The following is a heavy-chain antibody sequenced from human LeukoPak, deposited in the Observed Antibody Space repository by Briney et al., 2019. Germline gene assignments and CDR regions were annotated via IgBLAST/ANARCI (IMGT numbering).Heavy chain of an antibody. V-gene: IGHV3-23*01. CDR3: AKEIAIAAAGMDFYYGMDV. D-gene: IGHD6-13*01. J-gene: IGHJ6*02. Sequence: GGSLRLSCAASGFTFISYAMSWVRQAPGKGLEWVSAISGSGGSTYYADSVKGRFTISRDNSKNTLYLQMNSLRAEDTAVYYCAKEIAIAAAGMDFYYGMDVWGQGTTVTVSS. CDR1: GFTFISYA. CDR2: ISGSGGST.